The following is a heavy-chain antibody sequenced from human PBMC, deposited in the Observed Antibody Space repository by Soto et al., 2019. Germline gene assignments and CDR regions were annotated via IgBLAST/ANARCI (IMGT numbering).Heavy chain of an antibody. J-gene: IGHJ4*02. V-gene: IGHV1-69*13. CDR1: GGTFSSYA. D-gene: IGHD6-13*01. CDR2: IIPIFGTA. Sequence: SVKVSCKASGGTFSSYAISWVRQAPGQGLEWMGGIIPIFGTANYAQKFQGRVTITADESTSTAYMELSSLGSEDTAVYYCAREGSSWSGDFDYWGQGTLVTVSS. CDR3: AREGSSWSGDFDY.